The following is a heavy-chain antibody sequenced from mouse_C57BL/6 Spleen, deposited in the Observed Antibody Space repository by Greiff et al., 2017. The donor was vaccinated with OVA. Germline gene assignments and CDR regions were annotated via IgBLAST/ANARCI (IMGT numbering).Heavy chain of an antibody. Sequence: EVQLQESEGGLVQPGSSMKLSCTASGFTFSDYYMAWVRQVPEKGLEWVANINYDGSSTYYLDSLKSRFIISRDNAKNILYLQMSSLKSEDTATYYCARAYDYDGAMDYWGQGTSVTVSS. J-gene: IGHJ4*01. V-gene: IGHV5-16*01. CDR2: INYDGSST. CDR1: GFTFSDYY. CDR3: ARAYDYDGAMDY. D-gene: IGHD2-4*01.